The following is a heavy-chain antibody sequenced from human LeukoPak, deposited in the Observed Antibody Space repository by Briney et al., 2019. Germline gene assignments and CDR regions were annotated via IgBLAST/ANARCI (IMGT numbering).Heavy chain of an antibody. V-gene: IGHV4-59*08. J-gene: IGHJ6*02. CDR2: IYYSGST. CDR1: GGSISSYY. Sequence: SETLSLTCTVSGGSISSYYWSWIRQPPGKGLEWIGYIYYSGSTNYNPSLKSRVTISVDTSKNQFSLKLSSVTAADTAVYYCASGGGSYGMDVWGQGTTVTVSS. CDR3: ASGGGSYGMDV. D-gene: IGHD1-26*01.